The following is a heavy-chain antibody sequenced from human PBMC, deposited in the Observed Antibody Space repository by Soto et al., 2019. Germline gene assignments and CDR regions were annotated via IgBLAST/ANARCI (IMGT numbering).Heavy chain of an antibody. Sequence: DVQLVESGGGLVNPGGSLRLSCRTSGFTFSKAWMRWVRQAPGKGLEWVGRIRSNAAGGTVEYAAPVKGRFIISRDDSTNTLYLEMNSLGTEDTGVYYCPAARVRGVVMIGMDVWGQGTPVTVSS. CDR1: GFTFSKAW. V-gene: IGHV3-15*01. CDR2: IRSNAAGGTV. J-gene: IGHJ6*02. CDR3: PAARVRGVVMIGMDV. D-gene: IGHD3-10*01.